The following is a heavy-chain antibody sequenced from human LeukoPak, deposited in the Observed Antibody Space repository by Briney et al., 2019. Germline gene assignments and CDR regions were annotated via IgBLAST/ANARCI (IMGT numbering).Heavy chain of an antibody. J-gene: IGHJ4*02. V-gene: IGHV4-34*01. CDR3: ARSPPYGSGNDY. CDR2: INHSGST. Sequence: SETLSLTCAVYGGSFSGDYWSWIRQPPGKGLEWIGEINHSGSTNYNPSLKSRVTISVDTSKNQFSLKLSSVTAADTAVYYCARSPPYGSGNDYCGQGTLVTVSS. D-gene: IGHD3-10*01. CDR1: GGSFSGDY.